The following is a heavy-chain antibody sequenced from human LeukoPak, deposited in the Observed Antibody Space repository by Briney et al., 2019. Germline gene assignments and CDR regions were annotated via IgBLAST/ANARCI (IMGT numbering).Heavy chain of an antibody. J-gene: IGHJ6*03. D-gene: IGHD3-10*02. V-gene: IGHV4-59*01. CDR1: GGSISSYY. CDR3: ARVMLDYYYYMDV. CDR2: IYYSGST. Sequence: SETLSLTCTVSGGSISSYYWSWIRQPPGKGPEWIGYIYYSGSTNYNPSLKSRVTISVDTSKNQFSLKLSSVTAADTAVYYCARVMLDYYYYMDVWGKGTTVTVSS.